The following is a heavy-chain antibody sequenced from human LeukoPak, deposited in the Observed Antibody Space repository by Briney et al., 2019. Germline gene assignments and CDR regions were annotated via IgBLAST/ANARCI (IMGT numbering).Heavy chain of an antibody. J-gene: IGHJ4*02. CDR2: IYYSGST. D-gene: IGHD3-22*01. V-gene: IGHV4-30-4*01. Sequence: SETLSLTCTVSGGSISSGDYCWSWIRQPPGKGLEWIGYIYYSGSTYYNPSLKSRVTISVDTSKNQFSLKLSSVTAADTAVYYCARDRRGYFDYWGQGTLVTVSS. CDR3: ARDRRGYFDY. CDR1: GGSISSGDYC.